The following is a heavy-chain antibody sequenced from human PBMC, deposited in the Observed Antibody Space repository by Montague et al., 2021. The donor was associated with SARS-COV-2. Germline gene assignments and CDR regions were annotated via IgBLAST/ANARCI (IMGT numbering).Heavy chain of an antibody. CDR1: GFTFRTYE. Sequence: SLRLSCAASGFTFRTYEMNWVRQAPGKGLEWVSYISSSGSTIYYADSAKGRFTISRDNAKNSLYLQMNSLRAEDTAVYYCARDGRFGELDYWGQGTLVTVST. CDR3: ARDGRFGELDY. CDR2: ISSSGSTI. D-gene: IGHD3-10*01. V-gene: IGHV3-48*03. J-gene: IGHJ4*02.